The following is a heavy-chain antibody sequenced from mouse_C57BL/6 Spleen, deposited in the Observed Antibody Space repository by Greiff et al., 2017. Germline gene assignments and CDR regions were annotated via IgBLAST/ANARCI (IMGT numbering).Heavy chain of an antibody. CDR2: ISYDGSN. J-gene: IGHJ2*01. D-gene: IGHD1-3*01. CDR1: GYSITSGYS. V-gene: IGHV3-6*01. CDR3: ARSGSYFDY. Sequence: VQLKESGPGLVKPSQSLSLTCSVTGYSITSGYSWNWIRQFPGNKLEWMGYISYDGSNNYNPSLKNRISITRDTSKNQFFLKLNSVTTEDTATYYCARSGSYFDYWGQGTTLTVSS.